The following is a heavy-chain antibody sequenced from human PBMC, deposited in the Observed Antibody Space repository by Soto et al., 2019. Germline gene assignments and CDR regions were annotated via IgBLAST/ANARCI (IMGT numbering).Heavy chain of an antibody. CDR2: IYHSGST. V-gene: IGHV4-30-2*01. CDR3: ASGLVTTLHY. CDR1: GGSISSGGYS. D-gene: IGHD4-17*01. Sequence: QLQLQESGSGLVKPSQTLSLTCAVSGGSISSGGYSWSWIRQPPGKGLEWIGYIYHSGSTYYNPSLRRRVTITVGRSKTQSSLKLSSATAADTAVYYCASGLVTTLHYWGQGTLVTVSS. J-gene: IGHJ4*02.